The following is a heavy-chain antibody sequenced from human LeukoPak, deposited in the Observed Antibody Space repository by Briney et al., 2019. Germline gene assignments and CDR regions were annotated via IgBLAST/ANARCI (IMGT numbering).Heavy chain of an antibody. D-gene: IGHD3-3*01. Sequence: ASVKVSCKASGYTFTSYGIIWVRQAPGQGLEWMGWISAYNGNTNYAQKLQGRVTMTTDTSTSTAYMELRSLRSDDTAVYYCARRSRFLEWSDAFDIWGQGTMVTVSS. CDR1: GYTFTSYG. CDR2: ISAYNGNT. CDR3: ARRSRFLEWSDAFDI. V-gene: IGHV1-18*01. J-gene: IGHJ3*02.